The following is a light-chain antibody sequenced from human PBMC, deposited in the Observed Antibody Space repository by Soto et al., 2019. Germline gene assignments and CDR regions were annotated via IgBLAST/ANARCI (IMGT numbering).Light chain of an antibody. V-gene: IGKV1-12*01. CDR2: AAS. Sequence: DIQMNQSPSSLSASVGHRVTITCRASQGISSWLAWYQQKPGKAPKLLIYAASSLQSGVPSRFSGSGSGTEFTLTISSLQTRDFATYYGQQSYSTPTWTFGQGTKVDIK. CDR1: QGISSW. CDR3: QQSYSTPTWT. J-gene: IGKJ1*01.